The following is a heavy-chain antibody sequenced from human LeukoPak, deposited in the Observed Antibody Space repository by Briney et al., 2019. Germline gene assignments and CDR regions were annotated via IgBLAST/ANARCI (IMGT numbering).Heavy chain of an antibody. J-gene: IGHJ4*02. D-gene: IGHD5-12*01. Sequence: SETLSLTCTVSGGSISSSSYYLGWIRQPPGKGLEWIGSIYYSGSTYYNPSLKSRVTISVDTSKNQFSLKLSSVTAADTAVYYCARHMWLRPPFDYWGQGTLVTVSS. CDR1: GGSISSSSYY. V-gene: IGHV4-39*01. CDR2: IYYSGST. CDR3: ARHMWLRPPFDY.